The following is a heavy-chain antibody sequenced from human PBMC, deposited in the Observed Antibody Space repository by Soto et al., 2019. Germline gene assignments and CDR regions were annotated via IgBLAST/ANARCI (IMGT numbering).Heavy chain of an antibody. J-gene: IGHJ4*02. CDR1: GFTFSSYW. D-gene: IGHD3-16*02. V-gene: IGHV3-7*01. Sequence: GGSLRLSCAASGFTFSSYWMSWVRQAPGKGLEWVANIKQDGSEKYYVDSVKGRFTISRDNAKNSLYLQMDSLRAEDTAVYYCARDGVWGSYRYADYWGRGTLVTLSS. CDR2: IKQDGSEK. CDR3: ARDGVWGSYRYADY.